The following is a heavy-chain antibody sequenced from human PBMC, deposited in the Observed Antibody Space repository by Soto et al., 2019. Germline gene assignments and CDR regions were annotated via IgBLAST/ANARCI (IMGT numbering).Heavy chain of an antibody. J-gene: IGHJ2*01. CDR1: GGCISSGNFS. V-gene: IGHV4-30-2*01. D-gene: IGHD3-3*01. Sequence: SETLSLTCTVSGGCISSGNFSWTWIRQPPGKGLEWIAYIFHTGSTFYNSSLKPRVSISVDRSKNQFSLKLKSVTETDTAVYYCARVKVGDLFRFNWFFNLWGRGTLVTVSS. CDR3: ARVKVGDLFRFNWFFNL. CDR2: IFHTGST.